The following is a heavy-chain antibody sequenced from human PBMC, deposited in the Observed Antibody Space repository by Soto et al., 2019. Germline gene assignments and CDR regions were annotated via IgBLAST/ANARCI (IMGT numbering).Heavy chain of an antibody. J-gene: IGHJ4*02. Sequence: QVQLVQSGAEVKTPGASVKVSCKASGYTFTSYAMHWVRQAPGQRLEWMGWINAGNGNTKYSQKFQGRVTITRDTSASTAYMELSSLRSEDTAVYYCARWIDYYDSSGYYDEAYFDYWGQGTLVTVSS. D-gene: IGHD3-22*01. V-gene: IGHV1-3*01. CDR1: GYTFTSYA. CDR2: INAGNGNT. CDR3: ARWIDYYDSSGYYDEAYFDY.